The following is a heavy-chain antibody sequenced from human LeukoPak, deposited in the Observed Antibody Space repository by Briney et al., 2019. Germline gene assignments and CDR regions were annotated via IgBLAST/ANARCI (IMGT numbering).Heavy chain of an antibody. D-gene: IGHD2-2*02. CDR1: GFTFSDYY. J-gene: IGHJ3*02. Sequence: GGSLRLSCAVSGFTFSDYYMSWIRQAPGKGLEWVSYISSSGNTIYYADSVKGRFTISRDNAKNSLYLQMNSLRVEDTAVYYCARDGYCSSTSCYTGGNDAFDIWGQGTMVTVSS. V-gene: IGHV3-11*01. CDR3: ARDGYCSSTSCYTGGNDAFDI. CDR2: ISSSGNTI.